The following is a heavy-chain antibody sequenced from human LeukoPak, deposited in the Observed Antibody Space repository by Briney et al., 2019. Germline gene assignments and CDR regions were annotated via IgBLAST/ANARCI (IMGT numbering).Heavy chain of an antibody. D-gene: IGHD6-6*01. V-gene: IGHV4-31*03. CDR3: ARYRSSGLDY. Sequence: SQTLSLTCTVSGGSISSGGYYWSWIRQHPGKGLEWIGYIYYSGSTNYNPSLKSRVTISVDTSKNQFSLKLSSVTAADTAVFYCARYRSSGLDYWGQGTLVTVSS. J-gene: IGHJ4*02. CDR1: GGSISSGGYY. CDR2: IYYSGST.